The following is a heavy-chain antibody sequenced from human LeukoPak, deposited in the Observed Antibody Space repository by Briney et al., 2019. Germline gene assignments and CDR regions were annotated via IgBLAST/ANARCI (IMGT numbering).Heavy chain of an antibody. D-gene: IGHD1-26*01. V-gene: IGHV3-30-3*01. CDR1: GFTFSSYA. Sequence: GGSLRLSCAASGFTFSSYAMHWVRQAPGKGLEWVAVISYDGSNKYYADSVKGRFTISRDNSKNTLYLQMNSLRAEDTAVYYCARIVGASDYWGQGTLVTVSS. CDR2: ISYDGSNK. J-gene: IGHJ4*02. CDR3: ARIVGASDY.